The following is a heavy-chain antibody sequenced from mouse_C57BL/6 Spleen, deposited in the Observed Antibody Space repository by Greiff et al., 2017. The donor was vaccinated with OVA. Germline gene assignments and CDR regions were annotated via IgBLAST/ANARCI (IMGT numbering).Heavy chain of an antibody. CDR2: INPSTGGT. CDR1: GYSFTGYY. Sequence: VQLQQSGPELVKPGASVKISCKASGYSFTGYYMNWVKQSPEKSLEWIGEINPSTGGTTYNQKFKAKATLTVDKSSSTAYMQLKSLTSEDSAVYYCARWLPHYFDYWGHGTTLTVAS. D-gene: IGHD2-2*01. V-gene: IGHV1-42*01. J-gene: IGHJ2*01. CDR3: ARWLPHYFDY.